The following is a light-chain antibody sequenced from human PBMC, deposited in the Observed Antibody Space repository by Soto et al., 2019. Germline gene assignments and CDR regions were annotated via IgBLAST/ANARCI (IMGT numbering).Light chain of an antibody. V-gene: IGKV3-15*01. J-gene: IGKJ1*01. CDR3: QQYNKRRT. CDR1: QSVSGN. CDR2: ATF. Sequence: EIVLTQSPATLSVSPGERATLSCRASQSVSGNLAWYQQKPGQAPRLLIYATFTRATGIPARFSCSGSGTEFTLTISSLQSEDFAVYYCQQYNKRRTFGQGTNVEVK.